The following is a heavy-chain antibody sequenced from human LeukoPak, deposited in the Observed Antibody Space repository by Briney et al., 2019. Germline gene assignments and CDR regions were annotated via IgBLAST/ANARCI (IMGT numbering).Heavy chain of an antibody. CDR3: ARHEPLQGPFMVLDC. V-gene: IGHV4-4*02. J-gene: IGHJ4*02. CDR2: IYHSGST. D-gene: IGHD3-10*01. Sequence: SGTLSLTCAVSGGSISSSNWWSWVRQPPGKGLEWIGEIYHSGSTNYNPSLKSRVTISVDKSKNQFSLKLSSVTAADTAVYYCARHEPLQGPFMVLDCWGQGTLVTVSS. CDR1: GGSISSSNW.